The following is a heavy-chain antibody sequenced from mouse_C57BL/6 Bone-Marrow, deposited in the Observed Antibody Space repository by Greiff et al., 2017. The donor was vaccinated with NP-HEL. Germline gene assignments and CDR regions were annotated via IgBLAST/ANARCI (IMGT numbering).Heavy chain of an antibody. Sequence: QVQLQQPGAELVKPGASVKLSCKASGYTFTSYWMHWVKQRPGQGLEWIGMIHPNSGSTNYNEKFKSKATLTVDKSSSTAYMQLSSLTSEDSAVYYCARNPFYYGSSDWGQGTLVTVSA. CDR3: ARNPFYYGSSD. CDR1: GYTFTSYW. J-gene: IGHJ3*01. D-gene: IGHD1-1*01. CDR2: IHPNSGST. V-gene: IGHV1-64*01.